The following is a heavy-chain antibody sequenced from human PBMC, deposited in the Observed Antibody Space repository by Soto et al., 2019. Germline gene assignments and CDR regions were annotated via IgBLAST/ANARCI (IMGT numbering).Heavy chain of an antibody. J-gene: IGHJ4*02. Sequence: ESGGGVVQPGRSLRLSCAASGFTFSSYAMHWVRQAPGKGLEWVAVISYDGSNKYYADSVKGRFTISRDNSKNTLYLQMNSLRAEDTAVYYCARDLVGATDYWGQGTLVTVSS. CDR3: ARDLVGATDY. CDR1: GFTFSSYA. CDR2: ISYDGSNK. D-gene: IGHD1-26*01. V-gene: IGHV3-30-3*01.